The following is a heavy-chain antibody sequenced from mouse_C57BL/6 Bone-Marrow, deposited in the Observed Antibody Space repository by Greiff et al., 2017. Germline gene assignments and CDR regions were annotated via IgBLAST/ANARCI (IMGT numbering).Heavy chain of an antibody. Sequence: QVQLQQPGAELVKPGASVKLSCKASGYTFTSYWMQWVKQRPGQGLEWIGEIDPSDSYTNYNQKFKGKATLTVDTSSSTAYMQLSSLTSEDSAVYYCARGEDYYYGRGDYRGQGTTLTVSS. V-gene: IGHV1-50*01. CDR1: GYTFTSYW. D-gene: IGHD1-1*01. CDR2: IDPSDSYT. CDR3: ARGEDYYYGRGDY. J-gene: IGHJ2*01.